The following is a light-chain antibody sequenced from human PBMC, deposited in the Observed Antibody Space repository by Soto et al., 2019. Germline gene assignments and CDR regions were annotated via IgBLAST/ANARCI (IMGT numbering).Light chain of an antibody. CDR1: QSISSW. V-gene: IGKV1-5*01. Sequence: DIQMTQSPSTLSASVGDRVTITCRASQSISSWLAWYQQKPGKAPKLLIYDASSLESGVPSRFSGSGSGTEFTLTIISLQPDDFATYYCQHLNTYPITFGPGTRLEIK. CDR3: QHLNTYPIT. CDR2: DAS. J-gene: IGKJ5*01.